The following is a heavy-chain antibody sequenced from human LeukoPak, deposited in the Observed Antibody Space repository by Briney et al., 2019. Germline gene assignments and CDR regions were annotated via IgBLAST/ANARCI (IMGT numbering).Heavy chain of an antibody. J-gene: IGHJ5*02. D-gene: IGHD5-12*01. V-gene: IGHV4-34*01. CDR3: ARDSGGWLRRRLNWFDP. CDR1: GGSFSGYY. Sequence: PSETLSLTCAVYGGSFSGYYWSWIRQPPGKGLEWIGEINHSGSTNYNPSLKSRVTISVDTSKNQFSLKLSSVTAADTAVYYCARDSGGWLRRRLNWFDPWGQGTLVTVSS. CDR2: INHSGST.